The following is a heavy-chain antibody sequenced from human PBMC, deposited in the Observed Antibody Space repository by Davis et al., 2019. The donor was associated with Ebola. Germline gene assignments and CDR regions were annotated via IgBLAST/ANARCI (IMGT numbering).Heavy chain of an antibody. CDR2: INPYSGNT. Sequence: ASVTVSCKASGYTFTSYDINWVRQATGQGLEWMGGINPYSGNTDYAQKFQGRVTITADESTSTAYMELSSLRSEDTAVYYCARDRSKYSTNWFDPWGQGTLVTVSS. CDR3: ARDRSKYSTNWFDP. V-gene: IGHV1-8*01. J-gene: IGHJ5*02. D-gene: IGHD6-6*01. CDR1: GYTFTSYD.